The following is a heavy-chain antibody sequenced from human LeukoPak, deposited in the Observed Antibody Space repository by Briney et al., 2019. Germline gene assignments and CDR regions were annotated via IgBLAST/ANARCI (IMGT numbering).Heavy chain of an antibody. CDR2: ISASGGST. J-gene: IGHJ4*02. CDR3: AKALGIAVNGY. CDR1: GFTFSSYA. V-gene: IGHV3-23*01. Sequence: GGSLRLSCAASGFTFSSYAMSWVRQAPGKGLEWVSAISASGGSTYYADSMKGRFTISRDNSKNTLYLQMNSLRAEDTAVYYCAKALGIAVNGYWGQGTLVTVSS. D-gene: IGHD6-19*01.